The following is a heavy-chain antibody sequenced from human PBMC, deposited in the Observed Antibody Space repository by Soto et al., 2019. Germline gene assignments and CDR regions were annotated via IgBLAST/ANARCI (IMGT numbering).Heavy chain of an antibody. D-gene: IGHD3-10*01. Sequence: EVQLVESGGGLVQPGGSLRLSCAASGFAFSTNWMHWVRQDPWKGLVWVSRITGDGGITRYAEYVKGRFTISRDNAKDKLYMQMDSLGAEDTAVYYCTKDFDSNRGYWGQGSLVTVSS. CDR1: GFAFSTNW. CDR3: TKDFDSNRGY. V-gene: IGHV3-74*01. CDR2: ITGDGGIT. J-gene: IGHJ4*02.